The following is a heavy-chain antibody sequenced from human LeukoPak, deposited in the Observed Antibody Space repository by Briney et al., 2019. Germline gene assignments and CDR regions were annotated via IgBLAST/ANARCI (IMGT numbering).Heavy chain of an antibody. CDR2: IYYSGST. D-gene: IGHD5-12*01. CDR3: ARSFSGYVFDY. J-gene: IGHJ4*02. V-gene: IGHV4-59*01. CDR1: GGSISSYY. Sequence: SETLSLTCTVTGGSISSYYWSWIRQPPGKGLEWIGYIYYSGSTNYNPSLKSLVTISVDTSKNQFSLKLSSVTAADTAVYYCARSFSGYVFDYWGQGTLVTVSS.